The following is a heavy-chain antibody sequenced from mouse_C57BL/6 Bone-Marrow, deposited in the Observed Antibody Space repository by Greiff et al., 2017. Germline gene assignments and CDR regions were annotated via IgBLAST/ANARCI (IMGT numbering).Heavy chain of an antibody. Sequence: EVQVVESGGDLVKPGGSLKLSCAASGFTFSSYGMSWVRQTPDKRLEWVATISSGGSYTYYPDSVKGRFTISRDNAKNTLYLQMSSLKSEDTAMYYCARHRDWDAPYYFDYWGQGTTLTVSS. CDR3: ARHRDWDAPYYFDY. J-gene: IGHJ2*01. D-gene: IGHD4-1*01. CDR2: ISSGGSYT. CDR1: GFTFSSYG. V-gene: IGHV5-6*01.